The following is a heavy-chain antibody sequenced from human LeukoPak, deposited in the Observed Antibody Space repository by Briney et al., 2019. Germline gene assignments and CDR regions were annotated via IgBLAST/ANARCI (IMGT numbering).Heavy chain of an antibody. D-gene: IGHD1-1*01. CDR3: ARRRNDGSNWFDP. V-gene: IGHV3-74*01. CDR2: IKSDGSST. Sequence: GGSLRLSCAASGFTFSTYWMHWVRQAPGKGLVWVSHIKSDGSSTNYADSVKGRFTISRDNAKNTPYLQMNSLRAEDTAVYYCARRRNDGSNWFDPWGQGTLVTVSS. CDR1: GFTFSTYW. J-gene: IGHJ5*02.